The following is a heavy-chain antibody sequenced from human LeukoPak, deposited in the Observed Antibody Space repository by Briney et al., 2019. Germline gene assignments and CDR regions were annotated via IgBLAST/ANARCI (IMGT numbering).Heavy chain of an antibody. CDR1: GYSISSGYY. J-gene: IGHJ6*03. CDR2: IYYSGNT. D-gene: IGHD1-26*01. V-gene: IGHV4-38-2*02. Sequence: ETVSLTCTVSGYSISSGYYWAWIRQPPGKGLEWIGSIYYSGNTYYNPSLKSRVTISVDTSKNQFSLKLSSVTAADTAVYYCARDSSGYSGYDYYYMDVWGKGTTVTISS. CDR3: ARDSSGYSGYDYYYMDV.